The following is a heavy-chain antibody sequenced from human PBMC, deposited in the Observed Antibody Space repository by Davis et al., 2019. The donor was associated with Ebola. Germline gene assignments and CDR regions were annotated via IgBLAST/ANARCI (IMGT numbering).Heavy chain of an antibody. J-gene: IGHJ4*02. D-gene: IGHD2-15*01. Sequence: ASVKVSCKASGYTFTGYYMHWVRQAPGQGLEWMGWINPNSGGTNYAQKFQDRVTMTTDTSTSTAYMELKSLGSDDTAVYYCARFGRYCSGGSCYDYWGQGTLVTVSS. CDR1: GYTFTGYY. CDR3: ARFGRYCSGGSCYDY. CDR2: INPNSGGT. V-gene: IGHV1-2*02.